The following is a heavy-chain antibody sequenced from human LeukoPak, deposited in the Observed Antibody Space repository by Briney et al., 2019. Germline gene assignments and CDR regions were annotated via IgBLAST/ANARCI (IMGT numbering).Heavy chain of an antibody. Sequence: GGSLRLSCAASGFTFSSYWMSWVRQAPGKGLEWVANIKQDGSEKHYVDSVKGRFTTSRDNAKNSLNLQMNSLRDEDTAVYYCARSNWNFDYWGQGTLVTVSS. CDR2: IKQDGSEK. J-gene: IGHJ4*02. D-gene: IGHD1-20*01. V-gene: IGHV3-7*01. CDR1: GFTFSSYW. CDR3: ARSNWNFDY.